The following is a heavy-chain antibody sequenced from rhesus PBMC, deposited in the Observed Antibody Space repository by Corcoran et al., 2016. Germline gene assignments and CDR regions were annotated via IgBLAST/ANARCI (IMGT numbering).Heavy chain of an antibody. J-gene: IGHJ4*01. CDR2: IYGSSTTT. CDR3: ATGIAAAGMYPREKGLFDY. V-gene: IGHV4S10*01. CDR1: GGSISDSYR. Sequence: QVQLQESGPGVVKPSETLSLTCAVSGGSISDSYRWSWIRQPPGKGLAWIGYIYGSSTTTTHTPSLTSRVTISKDTTKNQFSLKLSSVTAADTAVYYCATGIAAAGMYPREKGLFDYWGQGVLVTVSS. D-gene: IGHD6-25*01.